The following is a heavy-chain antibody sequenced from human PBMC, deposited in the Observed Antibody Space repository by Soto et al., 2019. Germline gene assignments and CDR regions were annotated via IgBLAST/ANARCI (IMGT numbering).Heavy chain of an antibody. CDR1: GFMFSTYA. V-gene: IGHV3-23*01. J-gene: IGHJ4*02. CDR3: AKDLFPTSGQRFFFES. Sequence: LRLSCAGSGFMFSTYAMAWVRQAPWRGLEWVSTILHDETPFYTDSVKGRFTISRDNVRGTLYLQMNGLRVEDAALYYCAKDLFPTSGQRFFFESWGQGTLVTVSS. D-gene: IGHD2-21*01. CDR2: ILHDETP.